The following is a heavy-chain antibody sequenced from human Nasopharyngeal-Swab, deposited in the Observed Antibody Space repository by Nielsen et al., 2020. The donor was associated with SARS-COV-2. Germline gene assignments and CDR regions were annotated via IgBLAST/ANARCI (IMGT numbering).Heavy chain of an antibody. J-gene: IGHJ5*02. Sequence: GESLKISCAASGFTVRSYSMNWGRQAPGKGLEWVSYIRSSSSTIYYADSVKGRFTISRDNAKNSLYLQMNSLRDEDTAVYYCARGGYYDNWFDPWGQGTLVTVSS. CDR2: IRSSSSTI. CDR3: ARGGYYDNWFDP. V-gene: IGHV3-48*02. D-gene: IGHD3-22*01. CDR1: GFTVRSYS.